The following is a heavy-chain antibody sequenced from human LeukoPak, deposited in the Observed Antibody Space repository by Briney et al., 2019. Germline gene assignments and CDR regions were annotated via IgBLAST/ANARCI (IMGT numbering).Heavy chain of an antibody. CDR3: ARDKVSAAFDI. D-gene: IGHD6-6*01. CDR1: GGSISSGSYY. V-gene: IGHV4-39*02. J-gene: IGHJ3*02. Sequence: PSQTLSLTCTVSGGSISSGSYYWGWIRQPPGKGLEWIGNIYYSGSTYHNPSLKSRVTISVDTSKNQFSLKLSSVTAADTSVYYCARDKVSAAFDIWGQGTMVTVSS. CDR2: IYYSGST.